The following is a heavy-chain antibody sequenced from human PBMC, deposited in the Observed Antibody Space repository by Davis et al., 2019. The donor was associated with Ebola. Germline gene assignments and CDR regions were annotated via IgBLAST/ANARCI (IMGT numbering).Heavy chain of an antibody. V-gene: IGHV6-1*01. J-gene: IGHJ6*02. Sequence: HSQTLSLTCAISGDSVSSAGWNWIRQSPSRGLEWLRRTYYPSKWFHHYAESVKSRITINPDTSKNQFSLQLNSVTPEDTAVYYCARGWGRIGMGVWGQGTTVTVSS. D-gene: IGHD1-26*01. CDR1: GDSVSSAG. CDR2: TYYPSKWFH. CDR3: ARGWGRIGMGV.